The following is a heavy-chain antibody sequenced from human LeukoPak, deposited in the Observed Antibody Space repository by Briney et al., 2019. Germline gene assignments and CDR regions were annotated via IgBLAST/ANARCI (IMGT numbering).Heavy chain of an antibody. Sequence: SETLSLTCAVYGGSFSGYYWSWIRQPPGKGLEWIGEINHSGSTNYNPSLKSRVTISVDTSKNQFSLKLSSVTAADTAVYYCARGGPLDYWGQGTLVTASS. CDR2: INHSGST. V-gene: IGHV4-34*01. CDR1: GGSFSGYY. CDR3: ARGGPLDY. J-gene: IGHJ4*02.